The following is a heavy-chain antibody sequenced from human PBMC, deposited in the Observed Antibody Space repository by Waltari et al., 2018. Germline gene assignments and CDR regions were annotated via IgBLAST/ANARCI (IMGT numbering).Heavy chain of an antibody. V-gene: IGHV6-1*01. CDR3: ARDQVEEVGATTFDY. Sequence: GLEWMGWTYYRSKWYNDYAVSVKSRITINPDTSKNQFSLQLNSVTPEDTAVYYCARDQVEEVGATTFDYWGQGTLVTVSS. J-gene: IGHJ4*02. D-gene: IGHD1-26*01. CDR2: TYYRSKWYN.